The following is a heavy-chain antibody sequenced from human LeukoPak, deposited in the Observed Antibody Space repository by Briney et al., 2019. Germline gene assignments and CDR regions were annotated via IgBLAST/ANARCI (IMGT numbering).Heavy chain of an antibody. Sequence: PGASLRLSCAASGFTFSSYTMSWVRQAPGKGLEWVSAISGSGGSTYYADSVKGRFTISRDNSKNTLYLQMNSLRAEDTAVYYCAKVGALSRSYDYFDYWGQGTLVTVSS. V-gene: IGHV3-23*01. CDR1: GFTFSSYT. D-gene: IGHD3-10*01. CDR2: ISGSGGST. J-gene: IGHJ4*02. CDR3: AKVGALSRSYDYFDY.